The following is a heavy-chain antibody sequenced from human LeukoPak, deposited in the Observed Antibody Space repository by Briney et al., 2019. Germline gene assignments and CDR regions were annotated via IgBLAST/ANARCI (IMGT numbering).Heavy chain of an antibody. CDR3: ARDTRAYCYYGMDV. Sequence: SETLSLTCTVSGGSISSYYWSWIRQPPGKGLEWIGYIYYSGSTNYNPSLKSRVTISVDTSKNQFSLKLSSVTAADTAVYYCARDTRAYCYYGMDVWGQGTTVTVSS. J-gene: IGHJ6*02. CDR1: GGSISSYY. V-gene: IGHV4-59*01. CDR2: IYYSGST.